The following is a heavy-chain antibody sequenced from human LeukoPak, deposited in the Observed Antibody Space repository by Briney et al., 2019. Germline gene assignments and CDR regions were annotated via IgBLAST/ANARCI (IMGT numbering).Heavy chain of an antibody. D-gene: IGHD3-16*02. J-gene: IGHJ4*02. CDR1: GFTFSDYY. V-gene: IGHV3-11*05. CDR3: ARERLGELSYHDY. Sequence: GGSLRLSCAASGFTFSDYYMSCIRQAPGKGLEWVSYISSSSSYINYADSVKGRFTIPRDNAKNSLYLQMNSLRADDTAVYYCARERLGELSYHDYWGQGTLVTVSS. CDR2: ISSSSSYI.